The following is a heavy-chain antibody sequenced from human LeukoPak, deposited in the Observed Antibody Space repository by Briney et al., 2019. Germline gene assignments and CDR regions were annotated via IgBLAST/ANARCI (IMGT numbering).Heavy chain of an antibody. CDR1: GFIVSTNY. CDR2: IYSGGST. J-gene: IGHJ6*02. D-gene: IGHD2-8*01. Sequence: GGSLRLSCAASGFIVSTNYMSWVRQAPGKGLEWVSVIYSGGSTYYADSVKGRFTISRDNSKNTLYLQMNSLRAEDTAVYYCARDYCTNGVCYKSNYYYGMDVWGQGTTVTVSS. CDR3: ARDYCTNGVCYKSNYYYGMDV. V-gene: IGHV3-53*01.